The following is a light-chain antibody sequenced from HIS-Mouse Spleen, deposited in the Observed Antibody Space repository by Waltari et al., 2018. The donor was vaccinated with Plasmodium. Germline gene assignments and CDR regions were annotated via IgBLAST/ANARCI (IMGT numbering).Light chain of an antibody. CDR1: QSVSSY. J-gene: IGKJ2*01. V-gene: IGKV3-11*01. CDR2: DAS. CDR3: QQRSNWPLYT. Sequence: EIVLTQSPATLSLSPGERATLSCRASQSVSSYLACYQQKPGQAPRLRIYDASNRATGIPARFSGSGSGTDFTLTISSLEPEDFAVYYCQQRSNWPLYTFGQGTKLEIK.